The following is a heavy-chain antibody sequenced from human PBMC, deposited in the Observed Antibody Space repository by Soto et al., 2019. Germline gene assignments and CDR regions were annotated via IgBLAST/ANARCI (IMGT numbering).Heavy chain of an antibody. CDR2: IYYPGHT. D-gene: IGHD5-12*01. J-gene: IGHJ2*01. CDR3: GRLLFTGYVVL. CDR1: GGSISSSSYY. Sequence: QLHLQESGPGLVKPSETLSLQCAVSGGSISSSSYYWGWLRQPPGKGLEWLGSIYYPGHTFINPSLRSRVTLSVDTSADQFSLRLNSVTAADTAVYYCGRLLFTGYVVLWGRGTPVVVSS. V-gene: IGHV4-39*01.